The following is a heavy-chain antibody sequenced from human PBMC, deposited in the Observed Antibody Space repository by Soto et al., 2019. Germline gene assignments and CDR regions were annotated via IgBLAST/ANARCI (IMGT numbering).Heavy chain of an antibody. D-gene: IGHD1-1*01. CDR1: GDSVSSNSAA. CDR2: TYYRSKWYN. J-gene: IGHJ6*02. Sequence: SQTLSLTCAISGDSVSSNSAAWNWIRQSPSRGLEWLGRTYYRSKWYNDYAVSVKSRITINPDTSKNQFSLQLNSVTPEDTAVYYXARAQHDSSDYYCGMDVWGQGTTVTVSS. CDR3: ARAQHDSSDYYCGMDV. V-gene: IGHV6-1*01.